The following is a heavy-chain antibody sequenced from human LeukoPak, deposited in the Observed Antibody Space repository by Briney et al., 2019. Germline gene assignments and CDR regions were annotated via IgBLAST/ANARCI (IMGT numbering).Heavy chain of an antibody. CDR2: ISYDGSNK. J-gene: IGHJ3*02. CDR3: AKVDFGDYGDAFEI. D-gene: IGHD4-17*01. CDR1: GFTFSSYG. Sequence: GGSLRLSCAASGFTFSSYGMHWVRQTPGMGLEWVAVISYDGSNKYYADSVKGRFTISRDNSKNTLYLQMNSLRAEDTAVYYCAKVDFGDYGDAFEIWGQGTMVTVSS. V-gene: IGHV3-30*18.